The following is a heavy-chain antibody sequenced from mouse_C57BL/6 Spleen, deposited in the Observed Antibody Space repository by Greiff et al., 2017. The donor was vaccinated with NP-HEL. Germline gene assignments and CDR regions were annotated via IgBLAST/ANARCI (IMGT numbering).Heavy chain of an antibody. D-gene: IGHD1-1*01. CDR1: GYTFTSYW. CDR2: INPSSGYT. V-gene: IGHV1-7*01. Sequence: QVQLKQSGAELAKPGASVKLSRKASGYTFTSYWMHWVKQRPGQGLEWIGYINPSSGYTKYNQKFKDKATLTADKSSTTAYMQLSSLTYEDSAVYYCARSGTTVVADYWGQGTTLTVSS. CDR3: ARSGTTVVADY. J-gene: IGHJ2*01.